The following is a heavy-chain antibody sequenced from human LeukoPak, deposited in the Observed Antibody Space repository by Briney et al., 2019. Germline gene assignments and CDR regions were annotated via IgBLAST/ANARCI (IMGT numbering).Heavy chain of an antibody. Sequence: GGSLRLSCAASGFTFSSYSMNWVRQAPGKGLEWVSSISSSSSYIYYADSVKGRFTISRDNAKNSLYLQMNSPRAEDTAVYYCARKRGGSGSSCFDYWGQGTLVTVSS. J-gene: IGHJ4*02. V-gene: IGHV3-21*01. CDR3: ARKRGGSGSSCFDY. CDR1: GFTFSSYS. D-gene: IGHD3-10*01. CDR2: ISSSSSYI.